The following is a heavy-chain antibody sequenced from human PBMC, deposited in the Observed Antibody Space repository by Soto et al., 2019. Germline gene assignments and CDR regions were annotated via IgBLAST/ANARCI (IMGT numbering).Heavy chain of an antibody. D-gene: IGHD2-2*03. Sequence: DVQLVESGGGLVKPGGPLRLSCAASGFNFHTYTMTWVRQAPGKGLEWVSYISGTSETIFYADSVKGRFTISRDNAKNSLYLQLNSLRDEETAVYYCATGYCRSDNCHFTHWGQGTLVTVSS. V-gene: IGHV3-48*02. CDR3: ATGYCRSDNCHFTH. CDR1: GFNFHTYT. J-gene: IGHJ4*02. CDR2: ISGTSETI.